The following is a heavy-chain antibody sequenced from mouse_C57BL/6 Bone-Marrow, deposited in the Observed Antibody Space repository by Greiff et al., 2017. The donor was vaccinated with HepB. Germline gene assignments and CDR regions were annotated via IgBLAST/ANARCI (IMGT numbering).Heavy chain of an antibody. CDR1: GYTFTSYW. J-gene: IGHJ2*01. Sequence: VKLQQPGTELVKPGASVKLSCKASGYTFTSYWMHWVKQRPGQGLEWIGNINPSNGGTNYNEKFKSKATLTVDKSSSTAYMQLSSLTSEDSAVYYCAREGYDYDYFDYWGQGTTLTVSS. V-gene: IGHV1-53*01. CDR2: INPSNGGT. CDR3: AREGYDYDYFDY. D-gene: IGHD2-4*01.